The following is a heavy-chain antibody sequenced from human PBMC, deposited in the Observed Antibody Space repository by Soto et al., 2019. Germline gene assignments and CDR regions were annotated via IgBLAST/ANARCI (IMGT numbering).Heavy chain of an antibody. J-gene: IGHJ4*02. D-gene: IGHD6-13*01. CDR3: ARDEAAQYYFDY. CDR1: GFTFSSYW. Sequence: GGSLRLSCADSGFTFSSYWMHWVRQAPGKGLVWVSRINSVGSSTSYADSVKGRFTISSDNAKNTLYLQMNSLRAEDTAVYYCARDEAAQYYFDYWGQGTLVTVSS. V-gene: IGHV3-74*01. CDR2: INSVGSST.